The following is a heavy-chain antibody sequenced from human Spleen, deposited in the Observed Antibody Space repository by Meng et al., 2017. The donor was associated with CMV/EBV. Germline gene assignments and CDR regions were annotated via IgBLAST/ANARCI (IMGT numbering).Heavy chain of an antibody. J-gene: IGHJ1*01. CDR3: ARGVIAAAGTIYEYFQH. D-gene: IGHD6-13*01. CDR2: IYIGGST. CDR1: GFTVSSNY. V-gene: IGHV3-66*02. Sequence: GESLKTSWAASGFTVSSNYMRWVRQAPGKGLEWVSVIYIGGSTYYADSVKGRFTLSRDNSKNTPYLQMNSLRAEDTAVYYCARGVIAAAGTIYEYFQHWGQGTLVTVSS.